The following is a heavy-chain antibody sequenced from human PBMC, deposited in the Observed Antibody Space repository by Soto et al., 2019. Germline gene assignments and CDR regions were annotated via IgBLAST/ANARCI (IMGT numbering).Heavy chain of an antibody. CDR2: INHSGST. V-gene: IGHV4-34*01. D-gene: IGHD6-13*01. CDR1: GGSFSGYY. Sequence: QVQLQQWGAGLLKPSETLSLTCAVYGGSFSGYYWSWIRQPPGKGLEWIGEINHSGSTNYNPSLKSRVTISVDTSKRQFSLKLSSVAAADTAVYYCATPGKVAAAVPFDYWGQGTLVTVSS. J-gene: IGHJ4*02. CDR3: ATPGKVAAAVPFDY.